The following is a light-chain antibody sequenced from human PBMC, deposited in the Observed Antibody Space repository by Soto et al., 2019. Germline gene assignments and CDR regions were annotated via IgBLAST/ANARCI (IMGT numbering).Light chain of an antibody. CDR2: EVT. Sequence: QSALTQPASVSGSPGQSITISCTGTSSDVGDYPYVSWYQQHPGKVPNLIIYEVTNRPSGVTSRFSGSKSENTASLTISGLQAEDEADYYCSSYSATNTLVFGSGTKVTVL. CDR1: SSDVGDYPY. CDR3: SSYSATNTLV. V-gene: IGLV2-14*01. J-gene: IGLJ1*01.